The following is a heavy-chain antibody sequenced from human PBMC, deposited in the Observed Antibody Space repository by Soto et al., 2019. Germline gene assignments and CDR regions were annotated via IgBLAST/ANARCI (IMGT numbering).Heavy chain of an antibody. CDR2: ISSSSSYI. CDR1: GFTFSSYS. D-gene: IGHD2-2*01. J-gene: IGHJ4*02. CDR3: ARGVIVVVPAAMDY. V-gene: IGHV3-21*01. Sequence: GGSLRLSCAASGFTFSSYSMNWVRQAPGKGLEWVSSISSSSSYIYYADSVKGRFTISRDNAKNSLYLQMNSLRAEDTAVYYYARGVIVVVPAAMDYWGQGTLVTVSS.